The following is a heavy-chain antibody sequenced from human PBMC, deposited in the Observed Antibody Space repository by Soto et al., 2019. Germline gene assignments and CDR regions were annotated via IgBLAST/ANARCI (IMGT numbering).Heavy chain of an antibody. J-gene: IGHJ1*01. Sequence: ASVKVSCKASGGTFSSYAISWVRQAPGQGLEWMGGIIPIFGTANYAQKFQGRVTITADKSTSTAYMELSSLRSEDTAVYYCATFPHGNNYYDSSGYYDAEYFQHWGQGTLVTVSS. CDR2: IIPIFGTA. CDR3: ATFPHGNNYYDSSGYYDAEYFQH. D-gene: IGHD3-22*01. V-gene: IGHV1-69*06. CDR1: GGTFSSYA.